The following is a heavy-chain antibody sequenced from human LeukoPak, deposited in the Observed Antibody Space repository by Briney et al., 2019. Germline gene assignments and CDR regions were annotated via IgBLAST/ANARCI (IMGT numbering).Heavy chain of an antibody. Sequence: GGSLRLSCAASGFTFSNAWMSWVRQAPGKGLEWVSSISSSSSYIYYADSVKSRFTISRDNAKNSLYLQMNSLRAEDTAVYYCARGTVTNYFDYWGQGTLVTVSS. J-gene: IGHJ4*02. CDR1: GFTFSNAW. CDR3: ARGTVTNYFDY. CDR2: ISSSSSYI. V-gene: IGHV3-21*01. D-gene: IGHD4-17*01.